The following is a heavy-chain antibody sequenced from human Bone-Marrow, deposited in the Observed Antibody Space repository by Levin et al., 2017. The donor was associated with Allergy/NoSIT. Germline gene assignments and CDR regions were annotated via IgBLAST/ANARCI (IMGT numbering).Heavy chain of an antibody. J-gene: IGHJ4*02. CDR3: ARQFDSGYDSAYFDY. CDR2: INPDSGDT. D-gene: IGHD5-12*01. Sequence: ASVKVSCKTSGYTFIGYNIYWVRQAPGEGLEWMGWINPDSGDTHYVHKFHDRVTMTRDTSISTAYLDLGRLTSDDTAVYYCARQFDSGYDSAYFDYWGQGALVTVSS. V-gene: IGHV1-2*07. CDR1: GYTFIGYN.